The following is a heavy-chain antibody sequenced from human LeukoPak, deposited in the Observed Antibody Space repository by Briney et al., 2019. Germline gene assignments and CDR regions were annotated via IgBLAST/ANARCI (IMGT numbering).Heavy chain of an antibody. CDR3: ARGRAGYGLIGGY. Sequence: SETLSLTCAVYGGSFSGYYWSWIRQPPGKGLEWIGEINHSGSTNYNPSLKSRVTISVDTSKNQFSLKLSSVTAADTAVYYCARGRAGYGLIGGYWGQGTLVTVYS. CDR1: GGSFSGYY. D-gene: IGHD5-18*01. J-gene: IGHJ4*02. V-gene: IGHV4-34*01. CDR2: INHSGST.